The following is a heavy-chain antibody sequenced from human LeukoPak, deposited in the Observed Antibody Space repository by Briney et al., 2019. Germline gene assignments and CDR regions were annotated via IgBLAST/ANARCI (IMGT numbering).Heavy chain of an antibody. CDR1: GFTFSGYE. CDR3: ARGLAGTLDF. J-gene: IGHJ4*02. CDR2: ISSSGSTI. V-gene: IGHV3-48*03. D-gene: IGHD6-19*01. Sequence: PGGSLRLSCAASGFTFSGYEMNWVRQAPGKGLEWVSYISSSGSTIYYADSVKGRFTISRDNAQNSLYLQMISLRPEDTAVYYCARGLAGTLDFWGQGTLVTISS.